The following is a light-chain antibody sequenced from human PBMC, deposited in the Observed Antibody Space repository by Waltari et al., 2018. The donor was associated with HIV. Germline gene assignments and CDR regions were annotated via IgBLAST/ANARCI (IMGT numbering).Light chain of an antibody. CDR2: DVS. V-gene: IGLV2-11*01. CDR1: SSDVGGYNY. Sequence: QSALTQPRSVSGSPGQSVTISCTGTSSDVGGYNYVSWYQQHPGKAPQLMIYDVSKRPAGFPDRFSGSKSGNTASLTISGLQAEDEADYYCCSYAGSYTYVVFGGGTKLTVL. CDR3: CSYAGSYTYVV. J-gene: IGLJ2*01.